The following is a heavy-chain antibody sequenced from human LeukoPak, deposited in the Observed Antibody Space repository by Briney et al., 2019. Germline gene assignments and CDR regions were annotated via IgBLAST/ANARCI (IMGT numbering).Heavy chain of an antibody. CDR1: GYTFTSYY. V-gene: IGHV1-46*01. CDR3: ARGTEGDFLRPFEH. D-gene: IGHD3-3*01. CDR2: INTSDGRT. Sequence: ASLKVSCKASGYTFTSYYLYWVRQAPGQGLEWMGIINTSDGRTSYAQKFQGRVTMTRDTSTSKVYMELSSLRSEDTAVYYCARGTEGDFLRPFEHWGQGTLLTVSS. J-gene: IGHJ4*02.